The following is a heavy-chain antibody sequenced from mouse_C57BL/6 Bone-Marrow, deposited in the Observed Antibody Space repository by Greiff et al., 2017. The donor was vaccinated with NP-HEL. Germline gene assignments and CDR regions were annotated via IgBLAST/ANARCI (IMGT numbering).Heavy chain of an antibody. CDR2: IHPNSGST. J-gene: IGHJ3*01. Sequence: QVQLQQPGAELVKPGASVKLSCKASGYTFTSYWMHWVKQRPGQGLEWIGMIHPNSGSTNYNEKFKSKATLTVDKSFSPAYMQLSSLTSEDSAVYYCARAVLWFAYWGQGTLVTVSA. CDR3: ARAVLWFAY. V-gene: IGHV1-64*01. CDR1: GYTFTSYW.